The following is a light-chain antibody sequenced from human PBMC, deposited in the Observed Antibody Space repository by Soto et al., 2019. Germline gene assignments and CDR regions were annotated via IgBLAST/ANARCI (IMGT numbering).Light chain of an antibody. J-gene: IGKJ1*01. V-gene: IGKV3-20*01. CDR2: GAS. Sequence: EIVLTQSPGTLSLSPGERATLSCRASQSVSSSYLAWYQQKPGQAPRLLIYGASSRATGIPDRFSGSGSGTDFTLIISRLEPEDFAVYYCQQYGSSPRTLGQGTKLDTK. CDR1: QSVSSSY. CDR3: QQYGSSPRT.